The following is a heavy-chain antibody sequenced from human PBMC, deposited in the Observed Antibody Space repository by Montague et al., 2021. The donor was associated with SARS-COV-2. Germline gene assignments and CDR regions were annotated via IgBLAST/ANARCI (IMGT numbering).Heavy chain of an antibody. V-gene: IGHV3-53*01. J-gene: IGHJ4*02. CDR2: LYIGENT. Sequence: SLRLSCPASGFTVSSNHMTWVRQAPGKGLEWVAVLYIGENTYYAXXVKGRFTVSRDNSKNSVYLQMNNLRAEDTAVYYCARERRGNFYFDYWGQGTLVTVSS. D-gene: IGHD3-10*01. CDR3: ARERRGNFYFDY. CDR1: GFTVSSNH.